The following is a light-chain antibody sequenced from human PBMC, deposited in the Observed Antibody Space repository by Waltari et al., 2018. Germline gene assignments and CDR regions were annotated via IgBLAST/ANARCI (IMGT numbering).Light chain of an antibody. Sequence: QSVLTQPPSVSGAPGQRVTISCTGSSYNIRAGYDVHWYQQLPGTAPKLLIYGNSNRPSGVPDRFSGSKSGTSASLAITGLQAEDEADYYCQSYDSSLSGPVVFGGGTKLTVL. J-gene: IGLJ2*01. CDR1: SYNIRAGYD. CDR2: GNS. CDR3: QSYDSSLSGPVV. V-gene: IGLV1-40*01.